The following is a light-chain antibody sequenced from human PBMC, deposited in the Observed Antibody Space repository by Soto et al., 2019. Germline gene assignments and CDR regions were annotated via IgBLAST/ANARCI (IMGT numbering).Light chain of an antibody. Sequence: EIVLTQTPFTSPVTLGHPASISCPSSQSLDHSEGNTYLSWLLQRPGQPPRILIYKVSQRFDGVPDRFSGSGAGTNFTLKITRVEAEDVGLYHCMQATQVPYTFGQGTKLDLK. CDR1: QSLDHSEGNTY. J-gene: IGKJ2*01. CDR2: KVS. CDR3: MQATQVPYT. V-gene: IGKV2-24*01.